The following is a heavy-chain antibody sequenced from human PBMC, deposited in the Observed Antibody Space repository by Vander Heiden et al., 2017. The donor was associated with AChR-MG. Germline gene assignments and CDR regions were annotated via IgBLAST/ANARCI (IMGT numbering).Heavy chain of an antibody. J-gene: IGHJ4*02. CDR3: AKETTRGYSFGGGLDY. Sequence: QVQLVESGGGMVQPGRSLRLSCAASGFSFSSYGLTWVRQAPGKGLEWVAVISYDGTNIFYADSVKGRFTISRDNSKNTLYLQIKSLTIEDTAVYYCAKETTRGYSFGGGLDYWGQGTLVTVSS. CDR1: GFSFSSYG. D-gene: IGHD5-18*01. V-gene: IGHV3-30*18. CDR2: ISYDGTNI.